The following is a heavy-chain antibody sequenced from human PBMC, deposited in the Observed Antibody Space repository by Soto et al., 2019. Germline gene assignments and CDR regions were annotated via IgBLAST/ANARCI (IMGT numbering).Heavy chain of an antibody. CDR3: ARDNILGILYGGMDV. V-gene: IGHV4-30-4*01. D-gene: IGHD3-3*01. J-gene: IGHJ6*02. CDR1: GGSISSGDYY. Sequence: PSETLSLTCTVSGGSISSGDYYWSWIRQPPGKGLEGIGYIYYSGSTYYNPSLKSRVTISVDTSKNQFSLKLSSVTAADTAVYYCARDNILGILYGGMDVWGQGTTVTVSS. CDR2: IYYSGST.